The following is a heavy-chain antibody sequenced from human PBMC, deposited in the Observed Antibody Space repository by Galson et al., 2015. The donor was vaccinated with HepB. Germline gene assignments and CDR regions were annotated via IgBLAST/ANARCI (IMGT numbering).Heavy chain of an antibody. J-gene: IGHJ4*02. CDR1: GFTFSSFG. V-gene: IGHV3-33*01. CDR2: IWFDGINK. Sequence: SLRLSCAASGFTFSSFGMHWVRQAPGKGRGWGVLIWFDGINKYYADSVKGRFTTSRDNSKNTLFLQMNSLRAEDTAVYYCARLRGAARPFGYFDYWGQGTLVTVSS. D-gene: IGHD6-6*01. CDR3: ARLRGAARPFGYFDY.